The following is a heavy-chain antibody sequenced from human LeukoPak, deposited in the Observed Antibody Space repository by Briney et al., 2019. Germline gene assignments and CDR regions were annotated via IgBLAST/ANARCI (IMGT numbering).Heavy chain of an antibody. CDR1: GGSISSSSYY. V-gene: IGHV4-39*01. J-gene: IGHJ4*02. Sequence: SETLSLTCTVSGGSISSSSYYWGWIRQPPGKGLERIGSIYYSGSTYYNPSLKSRVTISVDTSKNQFSLKLSSVTAADTAVYYCARCRYYGSGSYYDFDYWGQGTLVTVSS. D-gene: IGHD3-10*01. CDR3: ARCRYYGSGSYYDFDY. CDR2: IYYSGST.